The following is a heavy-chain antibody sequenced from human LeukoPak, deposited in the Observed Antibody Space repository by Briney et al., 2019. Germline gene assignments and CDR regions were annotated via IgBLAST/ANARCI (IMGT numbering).Heavy chain of an antibody. J-gene: IGHJ4*02. D-gene: IGHD3-16*01. CDR2: INWNGGST. Sequence: GGSLRLSCAASGFTFDDYGMSWVRQAPGKGLEWVSGINWNGGSTGYADSVKGRFTISRDNAKNSLYLQMNSLRAEDTAVYYCARGVAFGYPPTNFDYWGQGTLVTVSS. V-gene: IGHV3-20*04. CDR1: GFTFDDYG. CDR3: ARGVAFGYPPTNFDY.